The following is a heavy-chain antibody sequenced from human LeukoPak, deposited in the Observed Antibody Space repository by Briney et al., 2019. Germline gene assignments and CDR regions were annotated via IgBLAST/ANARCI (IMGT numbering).Heavy chain of an antibody. Sequence: PGGSLRLSCAASGFTFSPYGMSWVRQAPGKGLEWLSVVSDSGLNTYYADSVKGRFTISRDNSKNTVYLQMNSLRAEDTAVYYCARDSDYYDSSGYYSYWGQGTLVTVSS. CDR1: GFTFSPYG. J-gene: IGHJ4*02. CDR3: ARDSDYYDSSGYYSY. V-gene: IGHV3-23*01. CDR2: VSDSGLNT. D-gene: IGHD3-22*01.